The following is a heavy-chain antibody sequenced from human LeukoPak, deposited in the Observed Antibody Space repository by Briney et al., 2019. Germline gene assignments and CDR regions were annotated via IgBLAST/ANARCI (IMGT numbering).Heavy chain of an antibody. V-gene: IGHV1-2*02. CDR2: INPNSGGA. Sequence: ASVKVSCKASGYTFTGYYMHWVRQAPGQGLEWMGWINPNSGGANYAQKFQGRVTMTRDTSISTAYMELSRLRSDDTAVYYCARALSSNYGYVSPYYYMDVWGKGTTVTVSS. D-gene: IGHD4-11*01. CDR3: ARALSSNYGYVSPYYYMDV. J-gene: IGHJ6*03. CDR1: GYTFTGYY.